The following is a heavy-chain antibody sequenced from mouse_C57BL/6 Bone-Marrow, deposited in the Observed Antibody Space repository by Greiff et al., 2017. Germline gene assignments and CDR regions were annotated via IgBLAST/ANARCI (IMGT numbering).Heavy chain of an antibody. CDR1: GYTFTSYW. J-gene: IGHJ3*01. D-gene: IGHD1-1*01. CDR3: ARSLLTTVVDSWFAY. CDR2: INPSTGGT. Sequence: VQLQQPGTELVKPGASVKLSCKASGYTFTSYWMHWVKQRPGQGLEWIGNINPSTGGTNYNEKFKSKATLTVDQSSSTAYMQLSSLTSEDSAVYYCARSLLTTVVDSWFAYWGQGTLVTVSA. V-gene: IGHV1-53*01.